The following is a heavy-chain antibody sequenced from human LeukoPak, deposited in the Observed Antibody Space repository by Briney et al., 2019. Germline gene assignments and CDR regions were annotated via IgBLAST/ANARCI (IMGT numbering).Heavy chain of an antibody. V-gene: IGHV4-59*12. J-gene: IGHJ3*02. CDR1: GGSISSYY. Sequence: SETLSLTCTVSGGSISSYYWSWIRQPPGKGLEWIGYIYYSGSTNYNPSLKSRVTISVDTSKNQFSLKLSSVTAADTAVYYCARGPDITMVRGVISYAFDIWGQGTMVTVSS. D-gene: IGHD3-10*01. CDR2: IYYSGST. CDR3: ARGPDITMVRGVISYAFDI.